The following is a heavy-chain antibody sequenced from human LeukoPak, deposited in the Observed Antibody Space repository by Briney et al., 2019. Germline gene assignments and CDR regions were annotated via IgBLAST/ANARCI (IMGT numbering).Heavy chain of an antibody. CDR2: ISSNGDNT. J-gene: IGHJ4*02. Sequence: GGSLRLSCSVSGFTFSTYVMHWVRQTPGKGLEYVSAISSNGDNTYYADSVKGRFTISRDNSKNTLYLQMSSLIPDDTAVYFRVRGTGYWGQGTLVTVSS. V-gene: IGHV3-64D*06. CDR3: VRGTGY. CDR1: GFTFSTYV.